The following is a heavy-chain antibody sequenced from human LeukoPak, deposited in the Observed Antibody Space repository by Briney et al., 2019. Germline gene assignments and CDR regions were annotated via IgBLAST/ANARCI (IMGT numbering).Heavy chain of an antibody. Sequence: ASVKVSCKASGYTFTSYYMHWVRQAPGQGLEWMGVINPSGGSTNYIQKFQDRVTMTRDTSTSTVYMELSSLRSEDTAVYYCARDLGMGAAGTRGCDYWGQGTLVTVSS. CDR3: ARDLGMGAAGTRGCDY. V-gene: IGHV1-46*01. CDR1: GYTFTSYY. CDR2: INPSGGST. J-gene: IGHJ4*02. D-gene: IGHD6-13*01.